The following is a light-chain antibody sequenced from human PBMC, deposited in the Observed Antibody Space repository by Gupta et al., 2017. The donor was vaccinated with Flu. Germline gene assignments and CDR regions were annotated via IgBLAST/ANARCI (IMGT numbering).Light chain of an antibody. CDR2: RNN. Sequence: QSVLTQPPSASGTPGQRVTISCSGSSSNIGSNYVYWYQQLPGTAPKLLIYRNNQRPSGVPDRFSGPKSGTSASLAISGLRSEDEADYYCAAWDDSLSAYWVFGGGTKLTVL. J-gene: IGLJ3*02. V-gene: IGLV1-47*01. CDR1: SSNIGSNY. CDR3: AAWDDSLSAYWV.